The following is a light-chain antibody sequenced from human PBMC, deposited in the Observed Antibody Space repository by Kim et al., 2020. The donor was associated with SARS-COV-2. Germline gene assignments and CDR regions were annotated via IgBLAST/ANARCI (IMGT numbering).Light chain of an antibody. CDR2: GAS. CDR1: QSVSTN. J-gene: IGKJ5*01. Sequence: EILMPQSPATLSVSPGERATLSCRASQSVSTNLAWYQQQPGQAPRLLIYGASTRATGIPARFSGSGSGTEFTLTISSLQSEDFAIYYCQQYNTWLNTFGQGTRQEIK. CDR3: QQYNTWLNT. V-gene: IGKV3D-15*01.